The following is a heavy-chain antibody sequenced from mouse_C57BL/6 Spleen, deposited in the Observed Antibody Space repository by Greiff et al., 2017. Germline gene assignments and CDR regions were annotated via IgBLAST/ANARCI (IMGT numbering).Heavy chain of an antibody. CDR3: ARHGFITTVVAYYFDY. J-gene: IGHJ2*01. CDR2: ISGGGGNT. V-gene: IGHV5-9*01. Sequence: EVQLVESGGGLVKPGGSLKLSCAASGFTFSSYTMSWVRQTPEKRLEWVATISGGGGNTYYPDSVKGRFTISRDNAKNTLYLQMSSLRSEDTALYYCARHGFITTVVAYYFDYWGQGTTLTVSS. CDR1: GFTFSSYT. D-gene: IGHD1-1*01.